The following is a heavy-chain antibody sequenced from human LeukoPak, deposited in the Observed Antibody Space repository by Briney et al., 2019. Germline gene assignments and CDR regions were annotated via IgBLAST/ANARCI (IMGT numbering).Heavy chain of an antibody. V-gene: IGHV3-23*01. D-gene: IGHD2-2*01. CDR1: GFTFSSYA. CDR2: ISGSGGST. CDR3: AKFEDIVVVPAAIAFDI. Sequence: GGSLRLSCAASGFTFSSYAMSWVRQAPGKELEWVSAISGSGGSTYYADSVKGRFTISRDNSKNTLYLQMNSLRAEDTAVYYCAKFEDIVVVPAAIAFDIWGQGTMVTVSS. J-gene: IGHJ3*02.